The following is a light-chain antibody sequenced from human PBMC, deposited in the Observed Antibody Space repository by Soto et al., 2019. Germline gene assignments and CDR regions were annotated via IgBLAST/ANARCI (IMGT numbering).Light chain of an antibody. CDR3: SSYAGSNKV. CDR1: SSDVGGYNY. J-gene: IGLJ1*01. V-gene: IGLV2-8*01. CDR2: EVS. Sequence: QPALTQPPSASVSPGRSVTTSCTGTSSDVGGYNYVSWYQQHPGKAPKLMIYEVSKRPSGVPDRFSGSKSGNTASLTVSGLQAEDEADYYCSSYAGSNKVFGTGTKVTVL.